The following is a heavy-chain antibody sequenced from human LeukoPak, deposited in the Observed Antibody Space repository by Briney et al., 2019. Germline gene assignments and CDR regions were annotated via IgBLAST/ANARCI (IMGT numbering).Heavy chain of an antibody. Sequence: PSETLSLTCAVYGGSSSGYYWSWICQPPGKGLEWIGEINHSGSTNYNPSLKSRVTISVDTSKNQFSLKLSSVTAADTAVYYCAESYCSGGSCYGGDYWGQGTLVTVSS. CDR3: AESYCSGGSCYGGDY. J-gene: IGHJ4*02. V-gene: IGHV4-34*01. CDR1: GGSSSGYY. D-gene: IGHD2-15*01. CDR2: INHSGST.